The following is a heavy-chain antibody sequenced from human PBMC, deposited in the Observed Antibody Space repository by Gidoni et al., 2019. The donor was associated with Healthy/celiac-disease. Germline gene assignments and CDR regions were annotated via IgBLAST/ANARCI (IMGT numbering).Heavy chain of an antibody. CDR2: INHSGST. D-gene: IGHD6-6*01. CDR1: GVSFSGYY. V-gene: IGHV4-34*01. Sequence: QVQLQQWGAGLLKPSETLSLTCAVSGVSFSGYYWSWIRQPPGKGLEWIGEINHSGSTNYNPSLKSRVTISVDTSKNQFALKLSSVTAADTAVYYCARDRIAARSGLVYYYYGMDVWGQGTTVTVSS. J-gene: IGHJ6*02. CDR3: ARDRIAARSGLVYYYYGMDV.